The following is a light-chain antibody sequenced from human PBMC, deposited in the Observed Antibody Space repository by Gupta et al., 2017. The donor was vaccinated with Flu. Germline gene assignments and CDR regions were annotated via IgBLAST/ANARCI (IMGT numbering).Light chain of an antibody. CDR1: SGTIAGNY. J-gene: IGLJ2*01. V-gene: IGLV6-57*01. CDR2: ENS. Sequence: FLLTQTHSVSESPGKTVIISCIRSSGTIAGNYVQWYQQRPGRSPITVIYENSQRPSGVPDRFSGSIDRSSTSAALTISGRKAEDEDDYYCQASDSNIHIFGGGTKLIVL. CDR3: QASDSNIHI.